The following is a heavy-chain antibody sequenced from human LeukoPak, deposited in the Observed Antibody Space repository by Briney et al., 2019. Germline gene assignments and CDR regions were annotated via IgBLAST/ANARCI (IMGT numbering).Heavy chain of an antibody. Sequence: GGSLRLSCAASGFTFSNAWMSWVRQAPGKGLEWVSAISGSGGNTDYADSVKGRFTISRDNSKNTLYLQMNSLRAEDTAVYYCARDRGDSSGYYYTPAQYFDYWGQGTLVTVSS. CDR2: ISGSGGNT. V-gene: IGHV3-23*01. D-gene: IGHD3-22*01. J-gene: IGHJ4*02. CDR1: GFTFSNAW. CDR3: ARDRGDSSGYYYTPAQYFDY.